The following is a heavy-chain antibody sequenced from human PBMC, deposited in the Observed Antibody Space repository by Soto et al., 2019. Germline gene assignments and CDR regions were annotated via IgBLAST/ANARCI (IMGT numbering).Heavy chain of an antibody. Sequence: EVQLVESGGGLVQPGRSLRLSCAASGFTFDDYAMHWVRQAPGKGLEWVSGISWNSGSIGYADSVKGRFTISRDNAKNPLYLQMNSLRAEDTALYYCAKDRISIAVAGPFSYGMDVWGQGTTVTVSS. V-gene: IGHV3-9*01. D-gene: IGHD6-19*01. CDR1: GFTFDDYA. J-gene: IGHJ6*02. CDR3: AKDRISIAVAGPFSYGMDV. CDR2: ISWNSGSI.